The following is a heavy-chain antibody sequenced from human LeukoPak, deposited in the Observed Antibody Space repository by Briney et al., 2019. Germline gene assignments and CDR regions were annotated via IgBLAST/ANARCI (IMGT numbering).Heavy chain of an antibody. CDR2: IDTVGNT. D-gene: IGHD1-26*01. V-gene: IGHV3-13*01. CDR1: GFPFSNYD. Sequence: GGSLRLSCGASGFPFSNYDMHWVRQAPGKGLDWVSAIDTVGNTYYSGSAKGRFTISRENAQNSLFLQMNSLRDGDTALYYCIRIRTREHQYGMDVWGQGSTVTVCS. CDR3: IRIRTREHQYGMDV. J-gene: IGHJ6*02.